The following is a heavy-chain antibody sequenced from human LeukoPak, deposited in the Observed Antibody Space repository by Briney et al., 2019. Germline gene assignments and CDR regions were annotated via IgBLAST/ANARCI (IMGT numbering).Heavy chain of an antibody. V-gene: IGHV1-46*01. CDR2: INPSSGST. J-gene: IGHJ4*02. D-gene: IGHD3-9*01. Sequence: ASVKVSCKASGYTFTSYYMNWVRQATGQGLEWMGRINPSSGSTSFAQKFQGRVTMTRDMSTSTAYMELSSLRSEDTAVYYCARDRRVRPEFPPLLRYFDGLDSWGQGTLVTASS. CDR1: GYTFTSYY. CDR3: ARDRRVRPEFPPLLRYFDGLDS.